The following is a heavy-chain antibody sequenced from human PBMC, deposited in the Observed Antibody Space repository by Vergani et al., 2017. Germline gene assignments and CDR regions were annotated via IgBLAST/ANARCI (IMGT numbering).Heavy chain of an antibody. D-gene: IGHD2-2*01. CDR1: GGTFSSYA. CDR2: IIPIFGTA. V-gene: IGHV1-69*01. Sequence: QVQLVQSGAEVKKPGSSVKVSCKASGGTFSSYAISWVRQAPGQGLEWMGGIIPIFGTANYAQKFQGRVTITADESTSTAYMELSSLRSEDTAVYYCARAQGYCSSTSCYPRRFDPCGQGTLVTVSS. CDR3: ARAQGYCSSTSCYPRRFDP. J-gene: IGHJ5*02.